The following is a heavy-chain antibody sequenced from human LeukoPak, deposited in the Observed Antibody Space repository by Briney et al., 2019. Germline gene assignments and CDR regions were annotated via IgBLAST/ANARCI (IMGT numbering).Heavy chain of an antibody. Sequence: GGSLRLSCVASGFTFSNYGMHWVRQVQGKGLEWVSAIGTGGDTYYSDSVKGRLTISRQNAKSSLYLQMNSLEAEETATYHCVREIMGSYGGHYYYGIDVWGQGTTVTVSS. V-gene: IGHV3-13*01. CDR1: GFTFSNYG. D-gene: IGHD1-26*01. CDR3: VREIMGSYGGHYYYGIDV. CDR2: IGTGGDT. J-gene: IGHJ6*02.